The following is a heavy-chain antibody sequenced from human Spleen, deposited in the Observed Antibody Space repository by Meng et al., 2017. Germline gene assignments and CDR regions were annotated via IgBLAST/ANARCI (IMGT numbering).Heavy chain of an antibody. V-gene: IGHV4-31*03. Sequence: SETLSLTCTVSGGSISSGGYYWSWIRQHPGKGLEWIGYIYYSGSTYYKPSLKSRVTISVDTSNNQLSLKLSSVTAAETAVYYCARSLVIRYFDWLFPKGGVDAFDIWGQGTMVTVSS. CDR3: ARSLVIRYFDWLFPKGGVDAFDI. CDR1: GGSISSGGYY. J-gene: IGHJ3*02. CDR2: IYYSGST. D-gene: IGHD3-9*01.